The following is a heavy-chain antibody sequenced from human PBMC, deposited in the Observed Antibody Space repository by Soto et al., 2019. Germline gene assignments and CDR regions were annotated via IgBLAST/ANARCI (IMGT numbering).Heavy chain of an antibody. Sequence: GGSLEISCSVSGFTFSKYAMHWFRQAPGKGLEWVSAISGSGGSTYYADSVKGRFTISRDNSKNTLYLQMNSLRAEDTAVYYCAKRDSYGLFDYWGQGTLVTVSS. CDR2: ISGSGGST. V-gene: IGHV3-23*01. D-gene: IGHD5-18*01. CDR3: AKRDSYGLFDY. CDR1: GFTFSKYA. J-gene: IGHJ4*02.